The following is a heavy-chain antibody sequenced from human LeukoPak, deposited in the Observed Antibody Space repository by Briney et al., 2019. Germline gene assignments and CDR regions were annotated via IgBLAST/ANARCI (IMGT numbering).Heavy chain of an antibody. V-gene: IGHV3-21*01. CDR1: GFTFSSYS. D-gene: IGHD6-13*01. Sequence: GGSLRLSCAASGFTFSSYSMNWVRQAPGKGLEWVSSISSSSSYIYYADSVKGRFTISRDNAKNSLYLQMNSLRAEDTAVYYCARDFQIAAAGSPFDYWGQGTLVTVSS. J-gene: IGHJ4*02. CDR3: ARDFQIAAAGSPFDY. CDR2: ISSSSSYI.